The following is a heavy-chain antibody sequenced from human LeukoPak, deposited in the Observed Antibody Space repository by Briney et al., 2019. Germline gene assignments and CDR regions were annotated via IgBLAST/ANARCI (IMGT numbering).Heavy chain of an antibody. Sequence: GGSLRLSCAASGFTFSTYWMSWVRQAPGKGLEWVANIKQDGGEEYYVDSVKGRFTISRDNAKNSLYLQMNSLRTEDTAVYYCARGCSDPLDYYYYMDVWGNGTTVTVSS. CDR2: IKQDGGEE. V-gene: IGHV3-7*01. CDR3: ARGCSDPLDYYYYMDV. CDR1: GFTFSTYW. J-gene: IGHJ6*03. D-gene: IGHD6-19*01.